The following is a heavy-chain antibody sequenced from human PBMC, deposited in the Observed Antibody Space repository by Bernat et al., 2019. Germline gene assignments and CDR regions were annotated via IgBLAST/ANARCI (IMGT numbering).Heavy chain of an antibody. CDR2: IKSNTDGGTT. CDR3: TTVTSGY. Sequence: EVQLVESGGGLVKPGGSLRLSCAASGFTFSNAWMSWVRQAPGKGLEWVGRIKSNTDGGTTDYAAPVKGRFTISRDDSKNTLYLQMNSLKTEDTAVYYCTTVTSGYWGQGTLVTVSS. J-gene: IGHJ4*02. V-gene: IGHV3-15*01. CDR1: GFTFSNAW.